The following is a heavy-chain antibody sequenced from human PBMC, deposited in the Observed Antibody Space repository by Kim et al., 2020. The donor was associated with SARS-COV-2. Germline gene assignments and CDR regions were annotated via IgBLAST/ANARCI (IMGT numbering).Heavy chain of an antibody. CDR2: ISSSSSYI. CDR1: GFTFSSYS. J-gene: IGHJ2*01. D-gene: IGHD5-12*01. Sequence: GGSLRLSCAASGFTFSSYSMNWVRQAPGKGLEWVSTISSSSSYIYYADSVKGRFTISRDNAKNSVFLQMNSLSPEDTAVYYCASPQEVDRGMLLGYRY. V-gene: IGHV3-21*01. CDR3: ASPQEVDRGMLLGYRY.